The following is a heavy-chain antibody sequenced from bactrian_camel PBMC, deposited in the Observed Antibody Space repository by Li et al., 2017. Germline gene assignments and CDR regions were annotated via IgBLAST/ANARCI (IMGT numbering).Heavy chain of an antibody. J-gene: IGHJ6*01. Sequence: VQLVESGGGSVQAGGSLVLSCAASGFTFSTYAMSWVRQAPGKGLEWVSLISSSGGSTLYADSVKGRFIISRDNAKTVLYLEMNSLKPEDTAMYYCAAVRYGVTWYPLRRARSADFGYWGQGTQVTVS. CDR2: ISSSGGST. V-gene: IGHV3S31*01. CDR1: GFTFSTYA. CDR3: AAVRYGVTWYPLRRARSADFGY. D-gene: IGHD6*01.